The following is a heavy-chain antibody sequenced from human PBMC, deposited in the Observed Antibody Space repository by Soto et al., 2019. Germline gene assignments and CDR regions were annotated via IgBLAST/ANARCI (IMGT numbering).Heavy chain of an antibody. D-gene: IGHD3-10*01. J-gene: IGHJ6*02. Sequence: ASVKVSCKASGYTFTGYYIHWVRQAPGQGLEWMGWINPNSGGTNYAQKFQGWVTMTRDTSISTAYMELSRLRSDDTAVYYCARDTYYYGSGSYYTLYYYYGMDVWGQGTTVTVSS. CDR1: GYTFTGYY. CDR3: ARDTYYYGSGSYYTLYYYYGMDV. CDR2: INPNSGGT. V-gene: IGHV1-2*04.